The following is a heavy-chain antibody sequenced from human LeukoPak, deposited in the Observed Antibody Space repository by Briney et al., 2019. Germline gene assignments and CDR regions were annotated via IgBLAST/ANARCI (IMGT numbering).Heavy chain of an antibody. CDR1: GFTFSSYA. CDR3: ARGGGTTVTQDGYYFDY. J-gene: IGHJ4*02. Sequence: GGSLRLSCAASGFTFSSYAMHWVRQAPGKGLEWVAVISYDGSNKYYADSVKGRFTISRDNSKKKLYLQMNSLRTEDTAVYYRARGGGTTVTQDGYYFDYWGQGTLVTVSS. V-gene: IGHV3-30-3*01. D-gene: IGHD4-17*01. CDR2: ISYDGSNK.